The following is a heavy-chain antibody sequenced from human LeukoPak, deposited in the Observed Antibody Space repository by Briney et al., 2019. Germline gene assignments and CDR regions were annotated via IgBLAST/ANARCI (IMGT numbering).Heavy chain of an antibody. CDR2: IRYAGSNK. D-gene: IGHD6-19*01. J-gene: IGHJ5*02. Sequence: GGSLRLSCAASGSTFSSYGMHWVRQAPGKGLEWVAFIRYAGSNKYYADSVKGRFTISRDNSKNTLYLQMNSLRAEDTAVYYCAKDLRDSSGWYRGNWFDPWGQGTPVTVSS. V-gene: IGHV3-30*02. CDR3: AKDLRDSSGWYRGNWFDP. CDR1: GSTFSSYG.